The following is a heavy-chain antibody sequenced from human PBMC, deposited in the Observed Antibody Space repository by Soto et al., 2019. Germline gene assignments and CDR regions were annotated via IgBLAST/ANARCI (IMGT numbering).Heavy chain of an antibody. CDR1: GVSISDTSYY. CDR3: ARGEIADHLLYYGMDV. D-gene: IGHD6-13*01. J-gene: IGHJ6*02. V-gene: IGHV4-39*07. CDR2: IYYSGST. Sequence: SETLSLTCTVSGVSISDTSYYWGWIRQPPGKRLEWIGSIYYSGSTYYNPSLKSRVTISVDTSKNQFSLKLSSVTAADTAVYYCARGEIADHLLYYGMDVWGQGTTVTV.